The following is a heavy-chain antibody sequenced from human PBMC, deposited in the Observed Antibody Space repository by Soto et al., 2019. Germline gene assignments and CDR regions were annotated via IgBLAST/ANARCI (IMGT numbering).Heavy chain of an antibody. CDR2: IWYDGSNK. CDR1: GFTFSSYG. CDR3: ARDANSYGTPDAFDI. J-gene: IGHJ3*02. D-gene: IGHD5-18*01. V-gene: IGHV3-33*01. Sequence: ESGGGVVQPGRSLRLSCAASGFTFSSYGMHWVRQAPGKGLEWVAVIWYDGSNKYYADSVKGRFTISRDNSKNTLYLQMNSLRAEDTAVYYCARDANSYGTPDAFDIWGQGTMVTVSS.